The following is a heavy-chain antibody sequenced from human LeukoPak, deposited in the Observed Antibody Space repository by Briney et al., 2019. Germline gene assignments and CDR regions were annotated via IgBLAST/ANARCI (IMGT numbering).Heavy chain of an antibody. CDR2: IFYSGST. D-gene: IGHD3-3*01. Sequence: PSETLSLTCTVSGGSISTSNYYWGWIRQPPGKGLEWIGNIFYSGSTYYSPSLRSRATISVDTPKNQFSLKLSSVTAADTAVYYCARGSIGEYYDWSYYYYYMDVWGKGTTVTVSS. CDR1: GGSISTSNYY. CDR3: ARGSIGEYYDWSYYYYYMDV. V-gene: IGHV4-39*07. J-gene: IGHJ6*03.